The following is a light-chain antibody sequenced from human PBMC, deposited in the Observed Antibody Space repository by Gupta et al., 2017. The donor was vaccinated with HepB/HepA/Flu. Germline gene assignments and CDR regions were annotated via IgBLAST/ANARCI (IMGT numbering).Light chain of an antibody. CDR3: QAWDSSIVV. V-gene: IGLV3-1*01. Sequence: SSDLTQPPSVSVSPGQTASITCSGHKLGEKYACWYQQRPGQSPVVLIYQDSKRPSGIPERLSGSNSVNTATLTIGGTQAMDEADYYCQAWDSSIVVFGGGTKLTVL. CDR1: KLGEKY. CDR2: QDS. J-gene: IGLJ2*01.